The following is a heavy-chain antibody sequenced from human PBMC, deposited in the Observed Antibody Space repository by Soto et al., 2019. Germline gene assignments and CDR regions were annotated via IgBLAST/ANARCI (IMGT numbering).Heavy chain of an antibody. D-gene: IGHD7-27*01. CDR1: GIILSDCA. V-gene: IGHV3-48*01. J-gene: IGHJ6*03. CDR3: ARDLSWGSNWYYYMDV. Sequence: ESGGGLVPPGGSLRLSCATSGIILSDCAMNWVRQAPGKGLEWVSYISSSSSVIDYADSVKGRFTVSRDNARNSLYLQMNSLRAEDTAVYYCARDLSWGSNWYYYMDVWGKGTTVTVSS. CDR2: ISSSSSVI.